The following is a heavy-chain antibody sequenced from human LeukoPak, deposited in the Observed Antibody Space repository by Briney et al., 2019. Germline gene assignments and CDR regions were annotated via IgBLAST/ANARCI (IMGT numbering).Heavy chain of an antibody. D-gene: IGHD5-24*01. CDR1: GFTLGGHD. CDR3: VKETRGFHYTYFDY. J-gene: IGHJ4*02. CDR2: VSAGHHA. V-gene: IGHV3-13*01. Sequence: GGSLRLSCTASGFTLGGHDMHWVRQTTGDSLEWVAAVSAGHHAFYAGSVKGRFTVSREDAKNSLYLQMNSLRDGGMAVYYCVKETRGFHYTYFDYWGQG.